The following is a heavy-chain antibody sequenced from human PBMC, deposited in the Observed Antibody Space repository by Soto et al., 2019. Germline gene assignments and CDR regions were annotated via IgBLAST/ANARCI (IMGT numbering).Heavy chain of an antibody. D-gene: IGHD2-15*01. CDR3: AGVVAATTDYFDY. Sequence: PSETLSLTCTVSGGSISSYYWSWIRQPPGKGLEWIGYIYYSGSTNYNPSLKSRVTISVDTSKNQFSLKLSSVTAADTAVYYCAGVVAATTDYFDYWGQGTLVTVSS. CDR1: GGSISSYY. CDR2: IYYSGST. J-gene: IGHJ4*02. V-gene: IGHV4-59*01.